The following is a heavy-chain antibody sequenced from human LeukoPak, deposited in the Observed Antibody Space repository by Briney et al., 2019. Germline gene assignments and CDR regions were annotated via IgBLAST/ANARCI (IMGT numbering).Heavy chain of an antibody. CDR3: ARDGPAYTSRWYDYYYGLDV. CDR2: IYHSGST. J-gene: IGHJ6*02. V-gene: IGHV4-30-2*01. D-gene: IGHD2-2*01. CDR1: GGSISSGGYS. Sequence: PSETLSLSCAVSGGSISSGGYSWSWIRQPPGKGLESIGYIYHSGSTYYNPSLKSRVTISLDRSKNQFSLKLTSVTSADTAVYYCARDGPAYTSRWYDYYYGLDVWGPGTTVTVSS.